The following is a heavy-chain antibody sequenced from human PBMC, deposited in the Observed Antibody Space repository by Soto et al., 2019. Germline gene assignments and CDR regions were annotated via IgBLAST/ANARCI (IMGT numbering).Heavy chain of an antibody. J-gene: IGHJ4*02. CDR2: ISGSGGST. V-gene: IGHV3-23*01. Sequence: EVQLLESGGGLVQPGGSLRLSCAASGFTFSSYAMSWVRQAPGKGLEWVSAISGSGGSTYYADSVKGRFTISRDNAKNSLYLQMNSLRAEDTAIYYCARQRGGREGDYWGQGTLVIVSS. D-gene: IGHD1-26*01. CDR3: ARQRGGREGDY. CDR1: GFTFSSYA.